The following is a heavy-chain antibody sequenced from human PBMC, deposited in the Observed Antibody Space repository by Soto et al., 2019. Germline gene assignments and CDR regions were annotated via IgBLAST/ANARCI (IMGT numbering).Heavy chain of an antibody. CDR1: GDSISSGGDY. CDR2: IYYTGST. D-gene: IGHD3-3*01. V-gene: IGHV4-31*03. J-gene: IGHJ1*01. CDR3: ARDSYYDFWSGYYS. Sequence: TSDTLYLTSTVSGDSISSGGDYWSWIRQHPGKGLEWIGYIYYTGSTYYNPSLKSRLTISVDTSKNQFSLKLSSVTAADTAVYYCARDSYYDFWSGYYSWGQPTLLTVYS.